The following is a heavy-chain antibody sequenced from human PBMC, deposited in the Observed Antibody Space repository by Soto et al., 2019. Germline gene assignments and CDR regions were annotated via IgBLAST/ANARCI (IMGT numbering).Heavy chain of an antibody. Sequence: QVQLVESGGGVVQPGRSLRLSCAASGFTFSSYAMHWVRQAPGQGLEWVAVISSDGRNKYYAESVKGRFTISRDNSKNALCLQMNGLRAEDTAVYYCARQGAVVTDWYFDLWGRGTQVTLSS. J-gene: IGHJ2*01. CDR1: GFTFSSYA. CDR3: ARQGAVVTDWYFDL. D-gene: IGHD2-15*01. CDR2: ISSDGRNK. V-gene: IGHV3-30-3*01.